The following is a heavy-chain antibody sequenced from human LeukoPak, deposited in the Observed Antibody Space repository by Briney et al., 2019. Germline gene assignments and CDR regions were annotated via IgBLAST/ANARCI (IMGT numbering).Heavy chain of an antibody. Sequence: GGSLRLSRAASEFTFNIYWMSWVRQAPGKGLEWAANIKEDGSEKYYVDSVKGRFTISRDNTKNSMYLQMNSLRVEDTAVYYCARGMATIDYWGQGTLVTVSS. D-gene: IGHD5-12*01. V-gene: IGHV3-7*01. CDR3: ARGMATIDY. CDR2: IKEDGSEK. CDR1: EFTFNIYW. J-gene: IGHJ4*02.